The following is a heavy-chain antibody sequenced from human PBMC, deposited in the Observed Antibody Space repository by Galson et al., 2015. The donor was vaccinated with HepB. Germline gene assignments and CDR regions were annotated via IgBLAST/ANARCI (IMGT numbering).Heavy chain of an antibody. D-gene: IGHD7-27*01. CDR1: GFTFSHSW. CDR2: INPDGSST. V-gene: IGHV3-74*01. CDR3: VSTNWGAPYY. J-gene: IGHJ4*02. Sequence: SLRLSCAASGFTFSHSWMHWVRQSPGKGLVWVSRINPDGSSTSYADSVKGRFTISRDNARNTLHLQLNSPTDADTALYFCVSTNWGAPYYWGQGTLVTVSS.